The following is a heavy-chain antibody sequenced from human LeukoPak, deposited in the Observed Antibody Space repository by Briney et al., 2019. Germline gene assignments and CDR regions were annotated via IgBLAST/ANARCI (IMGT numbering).Heavy chain of an antibody. Sequence: PGGSLRLSCAASGFTFSSYAMSWVRQAPGKGLEWVSAISGSGGSTYYADSVKGRFTISRDNSKNTLYLQMNSLRTEDTAVYYCARPPMTGKYSGSWYYFDFWGQGTLVTVSS. CDR1: GFTFSSYA. D-gene: IGHD6-13*01. V-gene: IGHV3-23*01. CDR2: ISGSGGST. CDR3: ARPPMTGKYSGSWYYFDF. J-gene: IGHJ4*02.